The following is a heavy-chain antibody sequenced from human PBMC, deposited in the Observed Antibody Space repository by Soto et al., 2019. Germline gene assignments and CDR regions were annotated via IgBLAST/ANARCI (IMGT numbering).Heavy chain of an antibody. Sequence: SETLSLTCAVYGGSFSGYYWSWIRQPPGKGLEWIGEINHSGSTNYNPSLKSRVTISVDTSKNQFSLKLSSVTAADTAVYYCARARHIVVVTALYYYYYGMDVWGQGTTVIVSS. CDR1: GGSFSGYY. CDR2: INHSGST. CDR3: ARARHIVVVTALYYYYYGMDV. J-gene: IGHJ6*02. V-gene: IGHV4-34*01. D-gene: IGHD2-21*02.